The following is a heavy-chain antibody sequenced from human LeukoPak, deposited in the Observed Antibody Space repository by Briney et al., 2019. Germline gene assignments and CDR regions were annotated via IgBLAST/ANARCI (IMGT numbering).Heavy chain of an antibody. D-gene: IGHD2-2*02. CDR3: ARQDIVVVPAAIGISRVGY. Sequence: PSGTLSLTCAVSGYSISSGYYWGWIRQPPGKGLEWIGSIYHSGSTYYNPSLKSRVTISVDTSKNQFSLKLSSVTAADTAVYYCARQDIVVVPAAIGISRVGYWGQGTLVTVSS. CDR2: IYHSGST. CDR1: GYSISSGYY. J-gene: IGHJ4*02. V-gene: IGHV4-38-2*01.